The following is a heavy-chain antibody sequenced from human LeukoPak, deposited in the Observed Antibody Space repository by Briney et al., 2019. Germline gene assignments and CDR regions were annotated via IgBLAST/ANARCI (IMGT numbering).Heavy chain of an antibody. V-gene: IGHV1-18*01. CDR1: GYTLTELS. CDR3: ARGLLITFGGVIGYGMDV. D-gene: IGHD3-16*02. J-gene: IGHJ6*02. CDR2: ISAYNGNT. Sequence: GASVKVSCKVSGYTLTELSMHWVRQAPGQGLEWMGWISAYNGNTNYAQKLQGRVTMTTDTSTSTAYMELRSLRSDDTAVYYCARGLLITFGGVIGYGMDVWGRGTTVTVSS.